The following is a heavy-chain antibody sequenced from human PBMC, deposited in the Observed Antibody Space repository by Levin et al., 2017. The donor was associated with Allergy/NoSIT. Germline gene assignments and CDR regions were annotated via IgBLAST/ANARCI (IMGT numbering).Heavy chain of an antibody. J-gene: IGHJ4*02. CDR3: ASIAVADPFDY. D-gene: IGHD6-19*01. V-gene: IGHV3-30*03. CDR2: ISYDGSNK. CDR1: GFTFSSYG. Sequence: LSLTCAASGFTFSSYGMHWVRQAPGKGLEWVAVISYDGSNKYYADSVKGRFTISRDNSKNTLYLQMNSLRAEDTAVYYCASIAVADPFDYWGQGTLVTVSS.